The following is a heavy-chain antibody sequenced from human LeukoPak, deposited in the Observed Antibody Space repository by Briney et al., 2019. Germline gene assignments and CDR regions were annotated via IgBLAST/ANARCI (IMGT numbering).Heavy chain of an antibody. CDR3: ARRCSSTSCKRAPGWFDP. D-gene: IGHD2-2*01. CDR2: IYSGGST. V-gene: IGHV3-53*01. Sequence: GGSLRLSCAASGFTVSSNYMSWVRQAPGKGLEWVSVIYSGGSTYYADSVKGRFTISRDNSKNTLYLQMNSLRAEDTAVYYCARRCSSTSCKRAPGWFDPWGQGTLVTVSS. CDR1: GFTVSSNY. J-gene: IGHJ5*02.